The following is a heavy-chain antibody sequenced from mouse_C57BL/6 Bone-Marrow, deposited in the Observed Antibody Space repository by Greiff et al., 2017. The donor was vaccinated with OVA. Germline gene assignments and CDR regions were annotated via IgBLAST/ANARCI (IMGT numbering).Heavy chain of an antibody. Sequence: VHVKQSGPELVKPGASVKIPCKASGYTFTDYNMDWVKQSHGKSLEWIGDINPNNGGTIYNQKFKGKATLTVDKSSSTAYMELRSLTSEDTAVYYCAPYYYGSRYWGQGTLVTVSA. D-gene: IGHD1-1*01. CDR3: APYYYGSRY. V-gene: IGHV1-18*01. CDR1: GYTFTDYN. CDR2: INPNNGGT. J-gene: IGHJ3*01.